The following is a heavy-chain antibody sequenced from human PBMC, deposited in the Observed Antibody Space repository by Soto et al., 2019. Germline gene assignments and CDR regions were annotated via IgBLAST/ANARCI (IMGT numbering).Heavy chain of an antibody. CDR2: INHSGST. CDR1: GGSFSGYY. CDR3: ARGPWLRSSFDY. D-gene: IGHD5-12*01. V-gene: IGHV4-34*01. Sequence: QVQLQQWGAGLLKPSETLSLTCAVYGGSFSGYYWSWIRQPPGKGLEWIGEINHSGSTNYNPSLKSRXXLXVXXSKNQFSLKLSSVTAADTAVYYCARGPWLRSSFDYWGQGTLVTVSS. J-gene: IGHJ4*02.